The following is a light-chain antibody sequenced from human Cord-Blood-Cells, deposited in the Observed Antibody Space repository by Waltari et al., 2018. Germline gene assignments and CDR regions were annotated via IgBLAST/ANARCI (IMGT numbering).Light chain of an antibody. CDR3: CSYAGSSTFV. J-gene: IGLJ3*02. CDR1: SSDVGSYNL. CDR2: EGS. V-gene: IGLV2-23*03. Sequence: QSALTQPASVSGSPGQSITISCTGTSSDVGSYNLVSWYQQHPGKAPKLMIYEGSKRPSGVSNRFSGSKSGNTVFLTISGLQAEDEADYYCCSYAGSSTFVFGGGTKLTVL.